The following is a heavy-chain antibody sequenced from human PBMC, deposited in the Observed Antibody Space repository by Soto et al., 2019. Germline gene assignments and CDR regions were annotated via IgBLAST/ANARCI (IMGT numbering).Heavy chain of an antibody. J-gene: IGHJ5*02. CDR1: GGSISSSSYY. V-gene: IGHV4-39*01. Sequence: SETLSLTCTVSGGSISSSSYYWGWIRQPPGKGLEWIGSIYYSGSTYYNPSLKSRVTISVDTSKNQFSLKLSSVTAADTAVYYCASTPYDYGDYVEWGWFDPWGQGTLVTVS. CDR3: ASTPYDYGDYVEWGWFDP. CDR2: IYYSGST. D-gene: IGHD4-17*01.